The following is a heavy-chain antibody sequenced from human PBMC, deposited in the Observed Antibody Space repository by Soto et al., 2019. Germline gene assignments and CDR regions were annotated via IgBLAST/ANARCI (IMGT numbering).Heavy chain of an antibody. V-gene: IGHV3-30*18. CDR2: ISYDGSNK. Sequence: GGSLRLSXAASGFTFSSYGMHWVRQAPGKGLEWVAVISYDGSNKYYADSVKGRFTISRDNSKNTLYLQMNSLRAEDTAVYYCAKLEVVPAATTDYWGQGTLVTVSS. J-gene: IGHJ4*02. CDR1: GFTFSSYG. D-gene: IGHD2-2*01. CDR3: AKLEVVPAATTDY.